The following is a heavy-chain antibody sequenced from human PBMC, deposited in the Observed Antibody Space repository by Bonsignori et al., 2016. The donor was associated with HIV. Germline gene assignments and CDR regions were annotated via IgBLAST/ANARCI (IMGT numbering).Heavy chain of an antibody. CDR2: IKQDGGKQ. Sequence: WIRQPPGKGLEWVANIKQDGGKQYYLDAVEGRFTISRDNAKNSLYLQMNNLRAEDTAVYYCTRDVFYEGGVTRGDYWGQGTLVTVSS. D-gene: IGHD2/OR15-2a*01. J-gene: IGHJ4*02. V-gene: IGHV3-7*03. CDR3: TRDVFYEGGVTRGDY.